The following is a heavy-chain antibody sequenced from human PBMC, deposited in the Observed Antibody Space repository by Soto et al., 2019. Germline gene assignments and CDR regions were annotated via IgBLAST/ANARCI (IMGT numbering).Heavy chain of an antibody. CDR3: ARGDYYYYGMDV. J-gene: IGHJ6*02. Sequence: LRLSSAASGFTFSSYAMSWVRQAPGKGLEWVSAISGSGGSTYYADSVKGRFTISRDNSKNTPYLQMNSLRAEDTAVYYCARGDYYYYGMDVWGQGTTVTVSS. CDR1: GFTFSSYA. V-gene: IGHV3-23*01. CDR2: ISGSGGST.